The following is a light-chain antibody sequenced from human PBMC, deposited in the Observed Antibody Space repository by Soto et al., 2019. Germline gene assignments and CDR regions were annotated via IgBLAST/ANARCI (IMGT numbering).Light chain of an antibody. V-gene: IGLV1-40*01. CDR2: ANS. Sequence: QPVLTQAPSVSGAPGQRVTISCTGSSSNIGAGYDVHWYQQFPGTAPKLLIYANSNRPAGVPDRFSGSKSGTSASLAITGLQAEDEADYYCQSYDTSPSGYVFGTGTKVTVL. CDR1: SSNIGAGYD. CDR3: QSYDTSPSGYV. J-gene: IGLJ1*01.